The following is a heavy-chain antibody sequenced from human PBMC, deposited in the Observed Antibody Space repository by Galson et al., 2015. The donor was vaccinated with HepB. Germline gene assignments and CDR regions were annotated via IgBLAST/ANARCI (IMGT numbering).Heavy chain of an antibody. CDR1: GFTFSSYG. D-gene: IGHD1-26*01. CDR3: ARDALVGARYMDV. Sequence: SLRLSCAASGFTFSSYGMHWVRQAPGKGLEWVAVIWYDGSNKYYADSVKGRFTISRDNSKNTPYLQMNSLRAEDTAVYYCARDALVGARYMDVWGQGTTVTVSS. V-gene: IGHV3-33*01. CDR2: IWYDGSNK. J-gene: IGHJ6*02.